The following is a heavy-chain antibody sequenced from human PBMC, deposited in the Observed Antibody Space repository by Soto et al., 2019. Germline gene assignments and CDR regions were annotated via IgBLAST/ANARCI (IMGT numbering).Heavy chain of an antibody. CDR1: GYTFTDYA. CDR3: ARDTGYTFGSSNY. Sequence: HVELVQSGADVKKPGASVTSSCKASGYTFTDYALHWVRQAPGQRLEWMGWMNAGVGNTLYSQKFQGRITITRDTSATTAYMELNSLKSEDTAIYYCARDTGYTFGSSNYWGPGTLVTVSS. CDR2: MNAGVGNT. V-gene: IGHV1-3*01. D-gene: IGHD5-18*01. J-gene: IGHJ4*02.